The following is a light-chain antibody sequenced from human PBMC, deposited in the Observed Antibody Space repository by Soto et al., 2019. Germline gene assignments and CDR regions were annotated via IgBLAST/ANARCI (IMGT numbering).Light chain of an antibody. CDR1: SSNIGNDY. J-gene: IGLJ3*02. CDR3: GAWDSSLSVWV. V-gene: IGLV1-51*01. CDR2: DNN. Sequence: QSVLTQPPSVSAAPGQRVTISCSGSSSNIGNDYVSWYQQLPGTAPKLLSYDNNNRPSGIPDRFSGSKSGTSATLGITGLQTGDEADYYCGAWDSSLSVWVFGGGTKLTVL.